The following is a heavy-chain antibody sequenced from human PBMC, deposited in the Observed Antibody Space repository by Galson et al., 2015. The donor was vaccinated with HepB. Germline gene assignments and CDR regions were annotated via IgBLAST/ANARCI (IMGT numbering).Heavy chain of an antibody. CDR1: GYTFTTYY. Sequence: SVKVSCKASGYTFTTYYMHWVRQAPGQGLEWMGIINPSGGSTSYAQKFQGRVTMTRDTSTTTVYMELSSLTSEDTAVYFCARSDTRYCSSNSCYSRPFDYWGQGTLVTVSS. CDR2: INPSGGST. J-gene: IGHJ4*02. D-gene: IGHD2-2*01. CDR3: ARSDTRYCSSNSCYSRPFDY. V-gene: IGHV1-46*01.